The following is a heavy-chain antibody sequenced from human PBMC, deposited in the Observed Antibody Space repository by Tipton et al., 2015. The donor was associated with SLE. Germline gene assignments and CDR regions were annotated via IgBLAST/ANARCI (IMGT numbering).Heavy chain of an antibody. CDR2: IIPIFGTA. CDR3: AREGGGSYSDY. V-gene: IGHV1-69*06. D-gene: IGHD1-26*01. CDR1: GYSFTSYW. J-gene: IGHJ4*02. Sequence: QLVQSGAEVKKPGESLRISCKGSGYSFTSYWISWVRQAPGQGLEWMGGIIPIFGTANYAQKFQGRVTITADKSTSTAYMELSSLRSEDTAVYYCAREGGGSYSDYWGQGTLVTVSS.